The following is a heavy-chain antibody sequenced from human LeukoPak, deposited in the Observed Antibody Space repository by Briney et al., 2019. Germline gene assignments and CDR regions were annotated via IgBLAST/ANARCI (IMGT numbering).Heavy chain of an antibody. CDR3: ARANFLYCSSSTCLFDY. CDR2: INPNVGDT. J-gene: IGHJ4*02. CDR1: GYTFTDYY. Sequence: ASVKVSCKASGYTFTDYYMHWGAQAPGQGFGGMGWINPNVGDTNYAQKFQGRATMTRDTSISTAHMEVSRLRSDDTAVYYCARANFLYCSSSTCLFDYWGQGTLVTVSS. D-gene: IGHD2-2*01. V-gene: IGHV1-2*02.